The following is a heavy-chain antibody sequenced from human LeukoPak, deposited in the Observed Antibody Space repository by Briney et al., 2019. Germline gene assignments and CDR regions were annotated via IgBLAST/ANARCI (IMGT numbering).Heavy chain of an antibody. Sequence: SETLSLTCTVSGGSISSGGYYWSWIRQHPGKGLEWIGYIYYSGSTYYNPSLKSRVTISVDTSKNQFSLKLSSVTAADTAVYYCARYNPPWYFDLWGRGTLVSVSS. CDR3: ARYNPPWYFDL. J-gene: IGHJ2*01. V-gene: IGHV4-31*03. CDR2: IYYSGST. D-gene: IGHD1-14*01. CDR1: GGSISSGGYY.